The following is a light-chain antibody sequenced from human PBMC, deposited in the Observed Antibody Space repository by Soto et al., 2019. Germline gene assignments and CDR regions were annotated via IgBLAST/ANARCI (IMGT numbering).Light chain of an antibody. CDR3: QQYGSSPWT. CDR2: GAS. J-gene: IGKJ1*01. V-gene: IGKV3-20*01. CDR1: QSISSSS. Sequence: ELVLTQSPGTLSLSPGERATLSCRASQSISSSSLAWYQQKPGQAPRLLIYGASSRAAVIPDRFSGSGSGTDFTLTISRLQPEDFAVYYCQQYGSSPWTFGQGTKVELK.